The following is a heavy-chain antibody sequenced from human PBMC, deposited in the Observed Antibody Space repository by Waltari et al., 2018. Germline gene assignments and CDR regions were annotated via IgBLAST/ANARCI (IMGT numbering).Heavy chain of an antibody. Sequence: QLQLQESGPGLVKPSETLSLTCTVSGGSISSSSYHWGWLRQTPGKGLECIWSIYYSGSTYYNPSLKSRVTISVDTSKNQFSLKLSSVTAADTAVYYCARGSSGWDYYYYYGMDVWGQGTTVTVSS. CDR2: IYYSGST. CDR3: ARGSSGWDYYYYYGMDV. D-gene: IGHD6-19*01. J-gene: IGHJ6*02. CDR1: GGSISSSSYH. V-gene: IGHV4-39*07.